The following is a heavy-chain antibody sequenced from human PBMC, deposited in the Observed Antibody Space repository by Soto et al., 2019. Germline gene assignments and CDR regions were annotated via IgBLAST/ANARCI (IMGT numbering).Heavy chain of an antibody. D-gene: IGHD3-3*01. V-gene: IGHV1-46*01. CDR1: GYTFTSYY. J-gene: IGHJ6*02. CDR3: ARDAVRITIFGVVPKVYYYYGMDV. CDR2: INPSGGST. Sequence: DSVKVSCKASGYTFTSYYMHWVLQAPGQGLEWMGIINPSGGSTSYAQKFQGRVTMTRDTSTSTVYMELSSLRSEDTAVYYCARDAVRITIFGVVPKVYYYYGMDVWGQGTTVTVSS.